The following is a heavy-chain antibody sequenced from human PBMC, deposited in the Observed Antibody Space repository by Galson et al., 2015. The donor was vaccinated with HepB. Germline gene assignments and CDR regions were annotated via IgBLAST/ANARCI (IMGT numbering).Heavy chain of an antibody. D-gene: IGHD3-10*01. Sequence: SLRLSCAVSGFTVSSNYTSWVRQAPGKGLEWVSVIYSGGSTYYADSVKGRFTISRDNSKNTLYLQMNSLRAEDTAVYYCARLSNLLWFGLDAFDIWGQGTMVTVSS. V-gene: IGHV3-66*04. J-gene: IGHJ3*02. CDR1: GFTVSSNY. CDR3: ARLSNLLWFGLDAFDI. CDR2: IYSGGST.